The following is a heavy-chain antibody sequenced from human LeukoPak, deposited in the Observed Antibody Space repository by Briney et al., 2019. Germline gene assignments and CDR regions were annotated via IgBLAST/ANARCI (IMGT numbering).Heavy chain of an antibody. J-gene: IGHJ4*02. V-gene: IGHV4-59*01. D-gene: IGHD5-18*01. CDR2: IYYSGST. CDR1: GGSISSYY. Sequence: SQTLSLTCTVSGGSISSYYWSWIRQPPGKGLEWIGYIYYSGSTNYNPSLKSRVTISVDTSKNQFSLKLSSVTAADTAVYYCARGAMATAMAPYYFDYWGQGTLVTVSS. CDR3: ARGAMATAMAPYYFDY.